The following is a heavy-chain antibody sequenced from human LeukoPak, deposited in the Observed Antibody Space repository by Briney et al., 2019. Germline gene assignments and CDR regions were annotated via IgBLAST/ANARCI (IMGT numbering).Heavy chain of an antibody. CDR3: ARGRVYYYGSGTLFDY. J-gene: IGHJ4*02. CDR1: GYTFTSYD. CDR2: MNPNSGNT. Sequence: ASVKVSCKASGYTFTSYDINWVRQATGQGLEWMGWMNPNSGNTGYAQKFQGRVTMTRNTSISTAYMELSSLRSEDTAVYYCARGRVYYYGSGTLFDYWGQGTLVTVSS. V-gene: IGHV1-8*01. D-gene: IGHD3-10*01.